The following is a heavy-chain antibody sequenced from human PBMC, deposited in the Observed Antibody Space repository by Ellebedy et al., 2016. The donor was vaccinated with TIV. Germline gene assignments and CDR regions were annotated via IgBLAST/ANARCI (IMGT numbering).Heavy chain of an antibody. J-gene: IGHJ5*02. Sequence: AASVKVSCKVSGKSLNELAMHWVRQAPGKGLEWMGGFDPENGETIYAPKDEGRVTMTEDTSTDTAYMEVRSLRSEDTAVYYWATDHGIVPKYSLDPWGQGTLVIVSS. CDR3: ATDHGIVPKYSLDP. D-gene: IGHD2-2*01. V-gene: IGHV1-24*01. CDR1: GKSLNELA. CDR2: FDPENGET.